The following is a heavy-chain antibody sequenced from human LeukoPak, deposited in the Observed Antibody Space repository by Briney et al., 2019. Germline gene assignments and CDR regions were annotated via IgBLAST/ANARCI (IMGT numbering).Heavy chain of an antibody. V-gene: IGHV3-23*01. CDR3: AKGREAYSGSYTPFDY. J-gene: IGHJ4*02. Sequence: SGGSLRLSCAASGFTLSTHAMNWVRQAPGKGLECVSTISGSGSSTYYADSVKGRFTISRDSSKSTLYLQMNSLRAEDTAVYYCAKGREAYSGSYTPFDYWGQGTLVTVSS. CDR1: GFTLSTHA. D-gene: IGHD1-26*01. CDR2: ISGSGSST.